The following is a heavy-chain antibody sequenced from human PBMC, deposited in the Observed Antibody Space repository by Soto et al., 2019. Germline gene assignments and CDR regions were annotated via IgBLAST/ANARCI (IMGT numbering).Heavy chain of an antibody. CDR2: INPNSGGT. CDR1: GYTFTSHA. J-gene: IGHJ4*02. CDR3: ARDPITYYDILTGQGGFDY. D-gene: IGHD3-9*01. V-gene: IGHV1-2*04. Sequence: GASVKVSCKASGYTFTSHAMHWVRQAPGQGLEWMGWINPNSGGTNYAQKFQGWVTMTRDTSISTAYMELSRLRSDDTAVYYCARDPITYYDILTGQGGFDYWGQGTLVTVSS.